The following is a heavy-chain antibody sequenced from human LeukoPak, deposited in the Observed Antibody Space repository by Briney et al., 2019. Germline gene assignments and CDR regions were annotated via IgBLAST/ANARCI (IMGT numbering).Heavy chain of an antibody. J-gene: IGHJ4*02. CDR1: GGSISGYY. Sequence: SETLSLTCTVSGGSISGYYWSWIRQSPGRGLERIGYVYYSGKTNYNPSLKSRLTISLDTAKNQFSLKLSSVTSADTAVYYCARGEYEDLVDNWGQGTLVTVSS. D-gene: IGHD1-26*01. CDR3: ARGEYEDLVDN. V-gene: IGHV4-59*01. CDR2: VYYSGKT.